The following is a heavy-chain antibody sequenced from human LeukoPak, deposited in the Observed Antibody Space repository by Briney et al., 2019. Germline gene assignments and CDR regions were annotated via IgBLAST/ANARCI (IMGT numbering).Heavy chain of an antibody. Sequence: ASVKVSCKASGYIFTGYYLHWVRQAPGQGLEWMGWINPDSGDTNFAEKFQGRVSMTRDTSISTAYLELSGLRSDDTAYFYCARVQYYNILTGAFHSWGQGTLVTVSS. CDR2: INPDSGDT. CDR3: ARVQYYNILTGAFHS. D-gene: IGHD3-9*01. J-gene: IGHJ4*02. V-gene: IGHV1-2*02. CDR1: GYIFTGYY.